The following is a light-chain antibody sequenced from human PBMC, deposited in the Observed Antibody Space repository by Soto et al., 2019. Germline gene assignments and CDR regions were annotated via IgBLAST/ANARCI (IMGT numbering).Light chain of an antibody. V-gene: IGKV1-39*01. Sequence: DIQMTQSPSSLSASVGDRVTITCRASHSISSYLNWYQQKPGKAPKLLIYAVSTLQGGVPPRFSGSGSGTDFTLTISSLQPEDFAKYYCQQSYNTPRTLGQGTKLEIK. CDR3: QQSYNTPRT. CDR1: HSISSY. CDR2: AVS. J-gene: IGKJ2*01.